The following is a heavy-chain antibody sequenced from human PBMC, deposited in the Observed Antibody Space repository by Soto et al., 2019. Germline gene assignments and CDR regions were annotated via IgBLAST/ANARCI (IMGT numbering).Heavy chain of an antibody. Sequence: ASVKVSCKASGYTFTSYGISWVRQAPGQGLEWMGWISAYNGNTNYAQKLQGRVTMTTDTSTSTAYMELRSLRSDDTAVYYCARFEGRITIFGVVISHYYYGMDVWGQGTTVTVSS. CDR1: GYTFTSYG. CDR3: ARFEGRITIFGVVISHYYYGMDV. D-gene: IGHD3-3*01. J-gene: IGHJ6*02. CDR2: ISAYNGNT. V-gene: IGHV1-18*04.